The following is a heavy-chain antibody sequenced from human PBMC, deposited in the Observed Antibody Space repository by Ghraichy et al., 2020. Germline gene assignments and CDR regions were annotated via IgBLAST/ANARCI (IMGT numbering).Heavy chain of an antibody. V-gene: IGHV4-4*07. D-gene: IGHD2-2*02. CDR2: IYTSPST. Sequence: IYTSPSTNYNPSLKTRVTMSVDTSKNLLSLKLSSVTAADTAVYYCTRDCSSPSCYKRYPYYYYYGMDVWGKGTTVTVS. CDR3: TRDCSSPSCYKRYPYYYYYGMDV. J-gene: IGHJ6*04.